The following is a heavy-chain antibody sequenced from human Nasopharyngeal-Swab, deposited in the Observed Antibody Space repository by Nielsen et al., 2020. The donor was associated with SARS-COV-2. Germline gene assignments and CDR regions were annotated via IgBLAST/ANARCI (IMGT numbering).Heavy chain of an antibody. CDR2: ISGSGGST. D-gene: IGHD2-15*01. Sequence: ETLSLTCAASGFTFSSYAMSWVRQAPGKGLEWVSAISGSGGSTYYADSVKGRFTISRDNSKNTLYLQMNSLRAEDTAVYYCATPRGQYCSGGSCYAGGFDYWGQGTLVTVSS. CDR1: GFTFSSYA. CDR3: ATPRGQYCSGGSCYAGGFDY. J-gene: IGHJ4*02. V-gene: IGHV3-23*01.